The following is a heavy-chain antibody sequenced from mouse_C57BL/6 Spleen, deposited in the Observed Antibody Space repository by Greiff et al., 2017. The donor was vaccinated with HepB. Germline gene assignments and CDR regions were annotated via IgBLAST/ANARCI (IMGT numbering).Heavy chain of an antibody. CDR1: GFTFSSYA. J-gene: IGHJ3*01. CDR2: ISDGGSYT. D-gene: IGHD2-13*01. V-gene: IGHV5-4*01. CDR3: ARENLTSRFAY. Sequence: EVKLVDSGGGLVKPGGSLKLSCAASGFTFSSYAMSWVRQTPEKRLEWVATISDGGSYTYYPDNVKGRFTISRDNAKNNLYLQMSHLKSEDTAMYYCARENLTSRFAYWGQGTLVTVSA.